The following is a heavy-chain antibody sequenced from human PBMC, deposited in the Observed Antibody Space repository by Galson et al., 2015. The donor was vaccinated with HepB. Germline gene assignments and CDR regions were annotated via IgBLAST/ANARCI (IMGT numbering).Heavy chain of an antibody. J-gene: IGHJ6*02. Sequence: SVKVSCKASGGTFSSYAISWVRQAPGQGLEWMGGIIPIFGTANYAQKFQGRVTITADKSTSTAYMELSSLRSEDTAVYYCARVVLDSSSEIHYYYYGMDVWGQGTTVTVSS. CDR2: IIPIFGTA. V-gene: IGHV1-69*06. D-gene: IGHD6-6*01. CDR1: GGTFSSYA. CDR3: ARVVLDSSSEIHYYYYGMDV.